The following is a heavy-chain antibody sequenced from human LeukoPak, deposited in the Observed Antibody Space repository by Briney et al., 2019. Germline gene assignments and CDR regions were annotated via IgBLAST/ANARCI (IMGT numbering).Heavy chain of an antibody. Sequence: GGSLRLSCAASGLTVRSNYMSWVRQAPGKGLEWVSVIYSGGSSDYADSVKGRFIISRDNSKNSLYLQMNSLRAEDTAVYYCARWIFGVPFDYWGQGTLVTVSS. V-gene: IGHV3-53*01. D-gene: IGHD3-3*01. J-gene: IGHJ4*02. CDR2: IYSGGSS. CDR1: GLTVRSNY. CDR3: ARWIFGVPFDY.